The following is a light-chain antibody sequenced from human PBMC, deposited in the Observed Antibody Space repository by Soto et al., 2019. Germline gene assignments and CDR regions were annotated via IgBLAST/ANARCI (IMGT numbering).Light chain of an antibody. CDR1: QSVTSSY. J-gene: IGKJ2*01. CDR2: PAS. CDR3: QQYGSTPPP. Sequence: EIVLTQSPGTLSLSPGERATLSCRASQSVTSSYLAWYQRKPGQAPRLLIFPASTRATGIPDRFSGSGSGTDFTLTISRLEPEDFALYYCQQYGSTPPPFGQGTKVEIK. V-gene: IGKV3-20*01.